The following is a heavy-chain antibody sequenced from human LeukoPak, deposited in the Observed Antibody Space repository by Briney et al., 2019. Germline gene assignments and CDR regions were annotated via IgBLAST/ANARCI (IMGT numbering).Heavy chain of an antibody. Sequence: SETLSLTCTVSGYSISSGYYWGWIRQPPGKGLEWIGSIYHSGSTYYNPSLKSRVTISVDTSKNQFSLKLSSVTAADTAVYYCASAEPRPLGYYGSGSYPFDYWGQGTLVTVSS. J-gene: IGHJ4*02. CDR1: GYSISSGYY. V-gene: IGHV4-38-2*02. CDR3: ASAEPRPLGYYGSGSYPFDY. CDR2: IYHSGST. D-gene: IGHD3-10*01.